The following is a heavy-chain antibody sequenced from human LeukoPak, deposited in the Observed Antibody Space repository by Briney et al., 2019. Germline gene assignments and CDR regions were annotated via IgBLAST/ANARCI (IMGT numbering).Heavy chain of an antibody. CDR3: ARGGSSSHGYGMDV. J-gene: IGHJ6*02. V-gene: IGHV3-53*01. D-gene: IGHD6-13*01. Sequence: GGSLRLSCAASGFTVSSSYMSWVRQAPGKGLEWVSVIYSGGSTYYADSVKGRFTISRDNSKNTLYLQMNSLRAEDTAVYYCARGGSSSHGYGMDVWGQGTTVTVSS. CDR2: IYSGGST. CDR1: GFTVSSSY.